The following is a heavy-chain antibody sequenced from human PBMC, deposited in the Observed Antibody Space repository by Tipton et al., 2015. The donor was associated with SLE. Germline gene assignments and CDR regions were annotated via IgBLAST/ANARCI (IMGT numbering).Heavy chain of an antibody. CDR3: ARESSRWYGWFDP. CDR1: GGSFSGYY. V-gene: IGHV4-34*01. Sequence: TLSLTCAVYGGSFSGYYWSWIRQPPGKGLEWIGEINHSGSTNYNPSLKSRVTISVDTSKNQFSLKLSSVTAADTAVYYCARESSRWYGWFDPWGQGTLVTVSS. D-gene: IGHD6-13*01. CDR2: INHSGST. J-gene: IGHJ5*02.